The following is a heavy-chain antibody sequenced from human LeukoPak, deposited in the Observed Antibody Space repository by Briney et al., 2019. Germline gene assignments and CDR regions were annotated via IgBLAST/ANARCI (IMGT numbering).Heavy chain of an antibody. Sequence: SGTLSLTCAVSGGFISSSKWWNWVRQPPGKELEWIGEIYHRGSTNYNPSLKSRVTISVDKSKNQFSLKLSSVTAADTAVYYCARAYWYYDISSGNHPGAFDFWGHGTMVTVSS. CDR3: ARAYWYYDISSGNHPGAFDF. CDR2: IYHRGST. CDR1: GGFISSSKW. J-gene: IGHJ3*01. D-gene: IGHD3-22*01. V-gene: IGHV4-4*02.